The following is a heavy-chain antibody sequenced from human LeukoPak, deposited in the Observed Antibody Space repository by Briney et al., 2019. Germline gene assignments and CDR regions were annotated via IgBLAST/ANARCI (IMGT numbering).Heavy chain of an antibody. J-gene: IGHJ4*02. CDR2: IYTSGST. CDR3: ASSYYDFWSGQHDNFDY. D-gene: IGHD3-3*01. Sequence: SETLSLTCTVSGGSISSYYWSWIRQPAGKGLEWIGRIYTSGSTNYNPSLKSRVTMSVDTSKNQFSLKLSSVTAADTAVYYCASSYYDFWSGQHDNFDYWGQGTLVTVSS. V-gene: IGHV4-4*07. CDR1: GGSISSYY.